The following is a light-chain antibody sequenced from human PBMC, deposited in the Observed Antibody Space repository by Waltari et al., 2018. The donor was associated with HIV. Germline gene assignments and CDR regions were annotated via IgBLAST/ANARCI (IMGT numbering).Light chain of an antibody. CDR2: KDA. J-gene: IGLJ2*01. CDR3: QSADITGTLGV. CDR1: ALPRQF. V-gene: IGLV3-25*03. Sequence: SYELATPPSASVSPGQTARPICSGDALPRQFVYWYQQKPGQAPIVVIYKDAERPSGLPERFSGFISGTTATLTISAVQAEDEADYYCQSADITGTLGVFGGGTRLTV.